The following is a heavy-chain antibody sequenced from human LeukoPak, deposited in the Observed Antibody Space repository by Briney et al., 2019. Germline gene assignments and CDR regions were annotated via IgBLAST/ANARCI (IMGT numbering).Heavy chain of an antibody. Sequence: PSGTLSLTCTVSGGSISSYYWSWIRQPPGKGLEWIGYIYYSGSTNYNPSLKSRVTISVDTSKNQFSLKLSSVTAADTAVYYCARWGGSNAYGMDVWGQGTTVTVSS. D-gene: IGHD3-3*01. CDR3: ARWGGSNAYGMDV. J-gene: IGHJ6*02. CDR2: IYYSGST. V-gene: IGHV4-59*01. CDR1: GGSISSYY.